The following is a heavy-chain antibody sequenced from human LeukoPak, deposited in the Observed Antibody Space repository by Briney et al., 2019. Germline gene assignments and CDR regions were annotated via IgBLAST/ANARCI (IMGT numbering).Heavy chain of an antibody. V-gene: IGHV3-7*01. Sequence: PGGSLGLSCAASGFTFSSYWMSWVRQAPGKGLEWVANIKQDGSEKYYVDSVKGRFTISRDNAKNSLYLQMNSLRAEDTAVYYCARAKFENYYYYGMDVWGQGTTVTVSS. CDR2: IKQDGSEK. CDR1: GFTFSSYW. CDR3: ARAKFENYYYYGMDV. J-gene: IGHJ6*02. D-gene: IGHD3-16*01.